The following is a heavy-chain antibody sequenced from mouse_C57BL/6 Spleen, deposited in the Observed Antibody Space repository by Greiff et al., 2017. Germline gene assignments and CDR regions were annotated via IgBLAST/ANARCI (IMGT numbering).Heavy chain of an antibody. D-gene: IGHD3-2*02. CDR3: ARYIAQARMYYFDY. Sequence: EVKLMESGGGLVQPGGSLSLSCAASGFTFTDYYMSWVRQPPGKALEWLGFIRNKANGYTTEYSASVKGRFTISRDNSQSILYLQMNALRAEDSATYYCARYIAQARMYYFDYWGQGTTLTVSS. J-gene: IGHJ2*01. CDR1: GFTFTDYY. V-gene: IGHV7-3*01. CDR2: IRNKANGYTT.